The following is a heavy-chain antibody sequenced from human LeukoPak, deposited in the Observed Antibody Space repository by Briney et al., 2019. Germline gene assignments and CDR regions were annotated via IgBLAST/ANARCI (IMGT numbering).Heavy chain of an antibody. Sequence: GGSLRLSCAASGFTFSNAWMSWVRQAPGKGLEWVSAISGSGGSTYYADSVKGRFTISRDNAKNSLYLQMNSLRAEDTAVYYCARGSYFDYGSGSSHYYYYMDVWGKGTTVTVSS. V-gene: IGHV3-23*01. CDR3: ARGSYFDYGSGSSHYYYYMDV. CDR1: GFTFSNAW. D-gene: IGHD3-10*01. J-gene: IGHJ6*03. CDR2: ISGSGGST.